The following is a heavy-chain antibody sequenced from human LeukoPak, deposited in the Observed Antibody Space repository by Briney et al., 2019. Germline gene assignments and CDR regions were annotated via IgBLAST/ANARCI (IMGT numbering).Heavy chain of an antibody. CDR1: GGSISSYY. Sequence: SETLSLTCTVSGGSISSYYWSWIRQPAGKGLEWIGRIYTSGSTNYNPSLKSRVTMSVDTSKNQFSLKLSSVTAADTAVYYCARDPYYGDYSAFDIWGQGTMSPSLQ. V-gene: IGHV4-4*07. D-gene: IGHD4-17*01. CDR3: ARDPYYGDYSAFDI. CDR2: IYTSGST. J-gene: IGHJ3*02.